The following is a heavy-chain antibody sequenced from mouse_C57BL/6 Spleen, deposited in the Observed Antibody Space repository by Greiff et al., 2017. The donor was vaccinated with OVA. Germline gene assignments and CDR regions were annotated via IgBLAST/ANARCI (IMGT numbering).Heavy chain of an antibody. D-gene: IGHD2-4*01. CDR2: IYPGDGDT. J-gene: IGHJ3*01. Sequence: QVQLKQSGPELVKPGASVKISCKASGYAFSSSWMNWVKQRPGKGLEWIGRIYPGDGDTNYNGKFKGKATLTADKSSSTAYMQLSSLTSEDSAVYFCARSGHYDYDEFAYWGQGTLVTVSA. V-gene: IGHV1-82*01. CDR3: ARSGHYDYDEFAY. CDR1: GYAFSSSW.